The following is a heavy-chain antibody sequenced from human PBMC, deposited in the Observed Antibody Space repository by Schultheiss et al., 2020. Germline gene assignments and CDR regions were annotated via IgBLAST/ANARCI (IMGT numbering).Heavy chain of an antibody. CDR1: GFTFSSYW. Sequence: GGSLRLSCAASGFTFSSYWMSWVRQAPGKGLEWVANIKQDGSEKYYVDSVKGRFTISRDNAKNSLYLQMNSLRAEDTAVYYCARRVRIFGVVINYYFDYWGQGTLVNVYS. D-gene: IGHD3-3*01. J-gene: IGHJ4*02. CDR3: ARRVRIFGVVINYYFDY. V-gene: IGHV3-7*01. CDR2: IKQDGSEK.